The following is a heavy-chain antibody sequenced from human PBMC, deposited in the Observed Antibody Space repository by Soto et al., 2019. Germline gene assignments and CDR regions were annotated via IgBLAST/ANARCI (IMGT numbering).Heavy chain of an antibody. J-gene: IGHJ4*02. Sequence: QVQLVQSGAEVKKPGASVKVSCKASGYTFTRYDINWVRQAPGQGLEWMGWTNPKSGYTGSAQKFQGGITMTRDSSISTAYMELNSLRSEDTAVYYCARTDGDLDYWGQGTLVTVSS. D-gene: IGHD4-17*01. V-gene: IGHV1-8*01. CDR1: GYTFTRYD. CDR2: TNPKSGYT. CDR3: ARTDGDLDY.